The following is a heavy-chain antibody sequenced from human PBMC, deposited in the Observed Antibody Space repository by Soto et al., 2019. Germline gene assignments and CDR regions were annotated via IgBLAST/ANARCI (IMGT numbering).Heavy chain of an antibody. CDR2: ISTSGYI. J-gene: IGHJ5*02. Sequence: EVQLVESGGGLVKPGGSLRLSCAASGFTFSHYNMNWVRQTPGKGLEWVSSISTSGYIYNADSVKGRFTISRDNSRNSLYLHMTTLRAEDTAVYYCARAPSHDNVWGSYRYMGWLDPWGQGTLVNVS. D-gene: IGHD3-16*02. CDR3: ARAPSHDNVWGSYRYMGWLDP. V-gene: IGHV3-21*01. CDR1: GFTFSHYN.